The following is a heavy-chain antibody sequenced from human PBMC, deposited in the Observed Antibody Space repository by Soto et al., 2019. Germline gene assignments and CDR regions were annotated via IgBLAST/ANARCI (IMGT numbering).Heavy chain of an antibody. V-gene: IGHV4-59*01. CDR1: VGSINDFY. CDR3: ARVGGVAARTFDY. D-gene: IGHD6-6*01. J-gene: IGHJ4*02. Sequence: SETLSLTCTVSVGSINDFYWSWIRQPPGKGLEWIGYIYYSGSTDYNPSLKGRVTISVDTSKNQFSLKLRSVTAADTAVYYCARVGGVAARTFDYWGQGTLVTVSS. CDR2: IYYSGST.